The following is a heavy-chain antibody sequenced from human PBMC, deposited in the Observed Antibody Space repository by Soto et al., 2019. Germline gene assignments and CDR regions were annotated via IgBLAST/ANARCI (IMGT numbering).Heavy chain of an antibody. CDR2: ISYDGSNK. V-gene: IGHV3-30*18. CDR1: GFTFTSHG. D-gene: IGHD3-10*02. J-gene: IGHJ1*01. Sequence: QVQLVESGGGVVQPGRSLRLSCAASGFTFTSHGMHWVRQAPGKGLELVAVISYDGSNKYYADSVKGRFTISRDTSKNTLYLQMISLRPYDTAVYYCANGNVEMCSREWGYFQNLGQGTLVTVCS. CDR3: ANGNVEMCSREWGYFQN.